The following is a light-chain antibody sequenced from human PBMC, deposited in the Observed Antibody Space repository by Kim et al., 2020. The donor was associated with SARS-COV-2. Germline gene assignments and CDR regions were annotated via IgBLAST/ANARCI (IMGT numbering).Light chain of an antibody. Sequence: SYELTQPPSVSVAPGQTARITCGGNNIGGHSVHWYQQKPGQAPVLVIYYDSDRPSGIPERFSGSKAATTATLTLSRVEAGDEADYSCQLWDTDTDDYVF. V-gene: IGLV3-21*01. CDR3: QLWDTDTDDYV. CDR1: NIGGHS. J-gene: IGLJ1*01. CDR2: YDS.